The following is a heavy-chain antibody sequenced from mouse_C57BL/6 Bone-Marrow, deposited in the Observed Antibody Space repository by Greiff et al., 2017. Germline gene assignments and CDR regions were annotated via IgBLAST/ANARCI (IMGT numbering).Heavy chain of an antibody. CDR3: AINLYYGSSLDY. CDR2: IKPYNGGT. CDR1: GYTFTDYY. V-gene: IGHV1-19*01. D-gene: IGHD1-1*01. Sequence: EVQLQQSGPVLVKPGASVKMSCKASGYTFTDYYMNWVKQSHGKSLEWIGFIKPYNGGTSYNQKFKGKATLTVDKSSSTANMELNSLTSEDSAVYYCAINLYYGSSLDYWGQGTTLTVSS. J-gene: IGHJ2*01.